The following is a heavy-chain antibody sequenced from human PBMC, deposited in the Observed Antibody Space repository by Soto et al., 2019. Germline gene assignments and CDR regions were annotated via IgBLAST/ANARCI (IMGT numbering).Heavy chain of an antibody. CDR3: ARRASSGRHFDH. D-gene: IGHD1-1*01. CDR1: GFTFSDHY. J-gene: IGHJ4*02. V-gene: IGHV3-11*01. Sequence: QVQLVESGGGLVMPGESLRLSCAASGFTFSDHYMSWIRQAPGKGLEWVSYISSSGNSMYYADSVKGRVTFSRDNAENSLYLQMNSLGAEDAAVYYCARRASSGRHFDHWGQGTLVSVSS. CDR2: ISSSGNSM.